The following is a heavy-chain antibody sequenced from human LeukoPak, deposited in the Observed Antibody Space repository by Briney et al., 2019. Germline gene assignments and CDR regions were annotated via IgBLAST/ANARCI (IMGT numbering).Heavy chain of an antibody. CDR2: IRSKANSYAI. Sequence: GGSLRLSCAASGVTFSGYAMHWVRQASGKGLEWVGRIRSKANSYAIAYAASVKGRFTISRDDSKHTAYLQMNSLKTEDTAVYYCTRRLGGATDFDYWGQGTLVTVSS. D-gene: IGHD1-26*01. J-gene: IGHJ4*02. V-gene: IGHV3-73*01. CDR3: TRRLGGATDFDY. CDR1: GVTFSGYA.